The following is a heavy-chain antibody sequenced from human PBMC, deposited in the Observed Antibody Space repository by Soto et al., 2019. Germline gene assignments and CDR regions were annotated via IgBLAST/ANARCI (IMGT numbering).Heavy chain of an antibody. CDR3: AHAGDFDLLSFDR. CDR2: ISGSGGST. V-gene: IGHV3-23*01. D-gene: IGHD2-15*01. Sequence: GGSLRLSCAASGFTFSNYAMSWVRQAPGKGLEWVSAISGSGGSTYYADSVKGRFTISRDNSNNTLYLQMNSLRADDTGTYFCAHAGDFDLLSFDRWGPGTLVTVSS. J-gene: IGHJ4*02. CDR1: GFTFSNYA.